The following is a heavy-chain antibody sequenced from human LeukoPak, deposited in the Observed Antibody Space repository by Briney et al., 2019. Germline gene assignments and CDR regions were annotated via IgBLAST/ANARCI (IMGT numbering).Heavy chain of an antibody. J-gene: IGHJ4*02. CDR1: GGSFSGYY. Sequence: SETLSLTCAVYGGSFSGYYWSWIRQPPGKGLEWIGEINHSGSTNYNPSLKSRVTISVDTSKNQFSLKLSSVTAADTAVYYCARAAGTMKGYYFDYWGQGTLVTVSS. CDR3: ARAAGTMKGYYFDY. D-gene: IGHD6-13*01. V-gene: IGHV4-34*01. CDR2: INHSGST.